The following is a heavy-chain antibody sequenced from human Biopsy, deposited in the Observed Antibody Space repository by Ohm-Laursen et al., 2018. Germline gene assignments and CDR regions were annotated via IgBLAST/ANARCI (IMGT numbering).Heavy chain of an antibody. Sequence: SVKVSCKASGGTFSSYVINWVRQAPGQGLEWLGWISVKTGNTNYTQKLQGRVTMTTDTSTNAAYMELRSLRSDDTALYYCAREGTSVTFFGKISDYYFDFWAREPWSPSPQ. CDR1: GGTFSSYV. J-gene: IGHJ4*02. V-gene: IGHV1-18*01. CDR3: AREGTSVTFFGKISDYYFDF. D-gene: IGHD3-3*01. CDR2: ISVKTGNT.